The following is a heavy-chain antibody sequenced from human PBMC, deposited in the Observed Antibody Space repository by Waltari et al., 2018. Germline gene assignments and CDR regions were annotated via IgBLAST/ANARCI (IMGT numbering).Heavy chain of an antibody. J-gene: IGHJ4*02. CDR2: INPNSGGT. V-gene: IGHV1-2*02. D-gene: IGHD2-15*01. CDR1: GYTFTGSY. Sequence: QVQLVQSGAEVKKPGASVQVSCKASGYTFTGSYMHWVRQAPGQGLEWMGWINPNSGGTNYAQKFQGRVTMTRDTSISTAYMELSRLRSDDTAVYYCAREVGCSGGSCYSRELGDYWGQGTLVTVSS. CDR3: AREVGCSGGSCYSRELGDY.